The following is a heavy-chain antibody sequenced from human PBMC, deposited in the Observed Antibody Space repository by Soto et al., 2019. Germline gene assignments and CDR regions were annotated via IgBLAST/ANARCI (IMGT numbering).Heavy chain of an antibody. Sequence: QVQLVQAGAAVRKPGSSVKVSCKASGGTFTKYAITWVRQAPRQGREWMGGIVPLPGTTNYAQKFRGRVSISVAESTSTAYLELSSLGSEDTAVYYCASGVGGLGGSSGWPDYAFDVWGQGTMVIVSS. CDR3: ASGVGGLGGSSGWPDYAFDV. CDR1: GGTFTKYA. CDR2: IVPLPGTT. D-gene: IGHD6-19*01. V-gene: IGHV1-69*01. J-gene: IGHJ3*01.